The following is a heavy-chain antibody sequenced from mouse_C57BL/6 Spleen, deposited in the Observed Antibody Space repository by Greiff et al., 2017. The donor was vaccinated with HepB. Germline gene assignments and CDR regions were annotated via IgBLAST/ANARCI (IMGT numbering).Heavy chain of an antibody. V-gene: IGHV1-55*01. D-gene: IGHD2-4*01. J-gene: IGHJ4*01. CDR3: ARTTMITTRAMDY. CDR1: GYAFTSYW. CDR2: IYPGSGST. Sequence: QVQLKQPGAELVKPGASVKMSCKASGYAFTSYWITWVKQRPGQGLEWIGDIYPGSGSTNYNEKFKSKATLTVDTSSSTAYMQLSSLTSEDSAVYCCARTTMITTRAMDYWGQGTSVTVSS.